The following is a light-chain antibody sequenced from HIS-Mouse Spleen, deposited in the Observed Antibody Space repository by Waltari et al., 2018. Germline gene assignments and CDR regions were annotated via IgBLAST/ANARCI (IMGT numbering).Light chain of an antibody. CDR1: TGISRY. CDR3: QQLNSDPYT. V-gene: IGKV1-9*01. J-gene: IGKJ2*01. Sequence: IQLTQSPSFLSASVGDRVTITCPASTGISRYLAWYQQKPGKAPKLLFYAASTLQSGVPSRCGGSGSGTEFTLTISSLQPEDFATYYCQQLNSDPYTFGQGTKLEIK. CDR2: AAS.